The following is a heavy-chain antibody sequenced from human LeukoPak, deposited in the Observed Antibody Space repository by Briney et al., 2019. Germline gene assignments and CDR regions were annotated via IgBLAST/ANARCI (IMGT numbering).Heavy chain of an antibody. V-gene: IGHV3-74*01. CDR3: ASFGISWRSSY. D-gene: IGHD2-21*01. CDR2: NSDDGSYT. CDR1: GFSFSRHW. J-gene: IGHJ4*02. Sequence: GGSLRLSCAASGFSFSRHWVHCVRQAPGKALVCVSHNSDDGSYTSNVDSVKGRFTISRDNVNNMLYLHMNSLRAQDTAVYYCASFGISWRSSYWGQGTLVTVSS.